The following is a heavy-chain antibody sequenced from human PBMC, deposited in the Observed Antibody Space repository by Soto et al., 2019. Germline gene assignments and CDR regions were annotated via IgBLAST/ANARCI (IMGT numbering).Heavy chain of an antibody. D-gene: IGHD6-19*01. Sequence: SETLSLTGTVSGGSIITYYWCWVRPPPGKGLEWIGYIYYSGSTSYNPSLKSRGTISLDTSKNQFSLKLRSVTAADTAGYYCSRDRSSGWDHGYRMDVLGQGTTVTVSS. CDR3: SRDRSSGWDHGYRMDV. CDR1: GGSIITYY. CDR2: IYYSGST. J-gene: IGHJ6*02. V-gene: IGHV4-59*01.